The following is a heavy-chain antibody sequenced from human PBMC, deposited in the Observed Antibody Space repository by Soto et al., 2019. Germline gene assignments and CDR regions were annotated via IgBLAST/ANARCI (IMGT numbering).Heavy chain of an antibody. J-gene: IGHJ6*03. CDR3: ARTSVDYYGSGSYYNYYYYYMDV. D-gene: IGHD3-10*01. V-gene: IGHV3-48*01. CDR1: GFTFSSYS. Sequence: GGSLRLSCAASGFTFSSYSMNWVRQAPGKGLEWVSYISSSSSTIYYADSVKGRFTISREKAKNPLYLQMNSLRAEDTAVYYCARTSVDYYGSGSYYNYYYYYMDVWGKGTTVTVSS. CDR2: ISSSSSTI.